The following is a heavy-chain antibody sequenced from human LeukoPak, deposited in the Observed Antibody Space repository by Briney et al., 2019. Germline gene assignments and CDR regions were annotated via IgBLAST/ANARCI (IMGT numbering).Heavy chain of an antibody. V-gene: IGHV1-58*02. Sequence: SVKVSCKASGFTFTSSAMQWVRQARGQRLEWIGWIVVGSGNTNYAQKFQERVTITRDMSTSTAYMELSSLRSEDTAVYYCAAGWVCSGGSCYYYFDYRGQGTLVTVSS. CDR3: AAGWVCSGGSCYYYFDY. J-gene: IGHJ4*02. CDR1: GFTFTSSA. CDR2: IVVGSGNT. D-gene: IGHD2-15*01.